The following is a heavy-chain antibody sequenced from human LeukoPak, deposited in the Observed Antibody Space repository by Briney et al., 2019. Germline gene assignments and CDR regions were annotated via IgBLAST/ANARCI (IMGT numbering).Heavy chain of an antibody. CDR2: IKQEGSEK. Sequence: PGGSLRLSCAASGFTFSSYWMSWVRQAPGEGREWVANIKQEGSEKYYVHSVKGRFTISRDNAKNSLYLQMNSLRAEDTAVYYCARVGRSIAAAGADYYYYYMDVWGKGTTVTVSS. J-gene: IGHJ6*03. CDR3: ARVGRSIAAAGADYYYYYMDV. D-gene: IGHD6-13*01. V-gene: IGHV3-7*01. CDR1: GFTFSSYW.